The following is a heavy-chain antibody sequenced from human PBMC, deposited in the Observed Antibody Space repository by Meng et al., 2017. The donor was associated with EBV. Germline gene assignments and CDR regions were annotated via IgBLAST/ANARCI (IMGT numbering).Heavy chain of an antibody. CDR3: AKGADLAAAGTFWFDP. CDR2: INPNSGGT. CDR1: GYTVTGYY. Sequence: GTGTKRPGASVTFSCKASGYTVTGYYMHWVRPAPGQGLEWMGRINPNSGGTNYAQKFQGRVTMTRDTSISTAYMELSRLRSDDTAVYYCAKGADLAAAGTFWFDPWGQGTLVTVSS. D-gene: IGHD6-13*01. V-gene: IGHV1-2*06. J-gene: IGHJ5*02.